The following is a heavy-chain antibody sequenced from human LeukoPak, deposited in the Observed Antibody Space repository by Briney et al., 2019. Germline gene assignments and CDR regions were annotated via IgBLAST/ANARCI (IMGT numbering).Heavy chain of an antibody. Sequence: GGSLRLYCAASGFTFSSYAMTWVRQAPGKGLEWVSGINDRGGSTFYANSVKGRFTISRDNSKNTLYLQMSSLRVEDTAVYYCAKALGSSSSSPYSAYWGQGTLVTVSS. CDR2: INDRGGST. D-gene: IGHD6-6*01. CDR3: AKALGSSSSSPYSAY. CDR1: GFTFSSYA. V-gene: IGHV3-23*01. J-gene: IGHJ4*02.